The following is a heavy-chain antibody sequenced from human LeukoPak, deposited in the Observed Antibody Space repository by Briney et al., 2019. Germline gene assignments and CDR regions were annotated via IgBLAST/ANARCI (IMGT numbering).Heavy chain of an antibody. V-gene: IGHV4-39*01. CDR3: VRHDGRGGATMGALDS. D-gene: IGHD5-12*01. CDR2: IYYGRTT. J-gene: IGHJ4*02. CDR1: AGSISSSSHH. Sequence: SETLSLTCTVFAGSISSSSHHWGWIRQSPGKGLEWIGSIYYGRTTYYNPSLNSRVTISVVTPKNQFSLQLNSVTAADTAVYYCVRHDGRGGATMGALDSWGQGSLVTVSS.